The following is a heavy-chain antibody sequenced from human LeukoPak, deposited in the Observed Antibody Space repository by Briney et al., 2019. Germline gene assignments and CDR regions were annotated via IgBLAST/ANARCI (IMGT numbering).Heavy chain of an antibody. J-gene: IGHJ6*02. D-gene: IGHD3-3*01. CDR3: ARDQVLAITIFGVVGYGMDV. Sequence: GALRLSCAASGFTFSSYSMNWVRQAPGKGLEWVSYISSSSSTIYYADSVKGRFTISRDNAKNSLYLQMNSLRAEDTAVYYCARDQVLAITIFGVVGYGMDVWGQGTTVTVSS. CDR1: GFTFSSYS. CDR2: ISSSSSTI. V-gene: IGHV3-48*01.